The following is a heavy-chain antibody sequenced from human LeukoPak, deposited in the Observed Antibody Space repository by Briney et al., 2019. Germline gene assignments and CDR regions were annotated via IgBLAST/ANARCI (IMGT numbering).Heavy chain of an antibody. CDR2: INSDGSST. CDR3: ARDRITMVRGVIILYNWFDP. V-gene: IGHV3-74*01. J-gene: IGHJ5*02. Sequence: GGSLRLSCAASGFTFSSYWMHWVRQAPGKGLVWVSRINSDGSSTSYADSVKGRFTISRDNAKNTLYLQMNSLRAEDTAVYYCARDRITMVRGVIILYNWFDPRGQGTLVTVSS. CDR1: GFTFSSYW. D-gene: IGHD3-10*01.